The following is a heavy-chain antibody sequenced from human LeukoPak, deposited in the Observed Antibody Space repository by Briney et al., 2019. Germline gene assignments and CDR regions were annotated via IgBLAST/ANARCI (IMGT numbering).Heavy chain of an antibody. Sequence: PGGSLRLSCAASGFTFSSYWMHWVRQAPGKGLVWVSGINNDGSSTKYADSVKGRFTISRDNAKNTLYLQTNSLRADDTAVYYCARGQVHGFDIWGQGTMVTVSS. CDR1: GFTFSSYW. CDR2: INNDGSST. J-gene: IGHJ3*02. V-gene: IGHV3-74*01. CDR3: ARGQVHGFDI.